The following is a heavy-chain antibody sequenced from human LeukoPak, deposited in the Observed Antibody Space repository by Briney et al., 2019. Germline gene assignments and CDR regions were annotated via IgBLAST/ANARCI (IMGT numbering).Heavy chain of an antibody. CDR3: AKDVVTAAINCCDP. D-gene: IGHD2-2*01. CDR2: ISGSGGST. Sequence: PGASLRLSRAASGFTFSSYALSWVRQAPGKGLEWVSAISGSGGSTYYADSVKGRFTISRDNSKNTLYLQMNSLRAEDTGVYYCAKDVVTAAINCCDPWGQGTLVTVSS. V-gene: IGHV3-23*01. J-gene: IGHJ5*02. CDR1: GFTFSSYA.